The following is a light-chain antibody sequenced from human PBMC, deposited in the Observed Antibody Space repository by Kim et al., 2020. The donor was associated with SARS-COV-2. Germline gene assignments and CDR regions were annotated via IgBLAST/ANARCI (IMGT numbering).Light chain of an antibody. V-gene: IGLV3-1*01. CDR2: QDT. CDR3: QTWDSITVV. CDR1: KLGEKY. J-gene: IGLJ2*01. Sequence: SVSPGQTASLTCSGDKLGEKYACWYQQKPGQSPVLVIYQDTKRPSGIPERFSGSNSGNTATLTISGTQAMDEADYYCQTWDSITVVFGGGTQLTIL.